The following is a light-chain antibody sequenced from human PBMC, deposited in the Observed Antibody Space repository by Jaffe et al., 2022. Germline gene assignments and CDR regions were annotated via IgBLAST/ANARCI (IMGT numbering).Light chain of an antibody. CDR2: DAS. CDR1: QSVSNY. V-gene: IGKV1-39*01. J-gene: IGKJ4*01. Sequence: DVRMTQSPSSLSASVGDRVTITCRASQSVSNYLNWYQQKPGKAPNLLIYDASTLHSGVPSRFSGSGSGTDFTLTISNLQPEDFATYYCQQSYITPPLTFGGGTKVEI. CDR3: QQSYITPPLT.